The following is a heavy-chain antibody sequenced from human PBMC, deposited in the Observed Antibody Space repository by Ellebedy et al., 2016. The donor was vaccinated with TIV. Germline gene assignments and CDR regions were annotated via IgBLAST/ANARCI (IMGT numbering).Heavy chain of an antibody. J-gene: IGHJ3*02. CDR1: GGSISSYY. D-gene: IGHD3-10*01. CDR2: IYYSGST. V-gene: IGHV4-59*12. Sequence: SETLSLXXTVPGGSISSYYWSWIRQPAGKGLEWIGYIYYSGSTNYNPSLKSRVTISVDTSKNQFSLRLSSVTAADTAVYYCARDNYGSGSHIRDAFDIWGQGTMVTVSS. CDR3: ARDNYGSGSHIRDAFDI.